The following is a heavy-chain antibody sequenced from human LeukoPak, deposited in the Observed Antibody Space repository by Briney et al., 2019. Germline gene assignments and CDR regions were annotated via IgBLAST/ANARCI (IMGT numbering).Heavy chain of an antibody. J-gene: IGHJ4*02. CDR3: ARASSGSSPPDY. V-gene: IGHV3-30-3*01. Sequence: GGSLRLSCAASGFTFSSYAMHWVRQAPGKGLEWVAVISYDGSNKYYADSVKGRFTISRDNSKSTLYLQMNSLRAEDTAVYYCARASSGSSPPDYWGQGTLVTVSS. CDR1: GFTFSSYA. CDR2: ISYDGSNK. D-gene: IGHD3-10*01.